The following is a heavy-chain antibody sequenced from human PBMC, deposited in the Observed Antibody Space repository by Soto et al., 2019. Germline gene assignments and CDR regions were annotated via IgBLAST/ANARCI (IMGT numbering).Heavy chain of an antibody. J-gene: IGHJ3*02. CDR3: ARDYCSGGRCHDAFDI. CDR1: GFTFSSYW. Sequence: PGGSLRLSCAASGFTFSSYWMYWVRQAPGKGLVWVPRINRDGSSTSYADSVKGRFTISRDNAKNTVYMQMNSLRAEDTAVYYCARDYCSGGRCHDAFDIWGQGTMVTV. CDR2: INRDGSST. D-gene: IGHD2-15*01. V-gene: IGHV3-74*01.